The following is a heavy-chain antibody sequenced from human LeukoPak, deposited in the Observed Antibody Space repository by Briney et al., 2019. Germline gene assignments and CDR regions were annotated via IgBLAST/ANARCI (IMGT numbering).Heavy chain of an antibody. J-gene: IGHJ4*02. CDR2: IYYTGNT. CDR3: ARWGSIAVARFDY. D-gene: IGHD6-6*01. CDR1: GGSISSYY. Sequence: KPSETLSLTCTVPGGSISSYYWSWIRQPPGKGLEWIGYIYYTGNTNYNPSLTSRVNISVDTSKNQFSLNLSSVTAADTAVYYCARWGSIAVARFDYWGQGTLVTVSS. V-gene: IGHV4-59*01.